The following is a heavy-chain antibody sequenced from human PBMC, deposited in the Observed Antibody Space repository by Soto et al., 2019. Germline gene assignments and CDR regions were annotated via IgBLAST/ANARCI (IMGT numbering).Heavy chain of an antibody. CDR2: IYYSGST. CDR1: GGSISTYY. D-gene: IGHD2-15*01. J-gene: IGHJ3*02. V-gene: IGHV4-59*12. Sequence: SETLSLTCSVSGGSISTYYWSWIRQPPGKGLEWIGYIYYSGSTNYNPSLKSRVTISVDTSKNQFSLRLTSVTAADTAVYYCARVYCIGGGCSYYAFDIWGQGTMVTVSS. CDR3: ARVYCIGGGCSYYAFDI.